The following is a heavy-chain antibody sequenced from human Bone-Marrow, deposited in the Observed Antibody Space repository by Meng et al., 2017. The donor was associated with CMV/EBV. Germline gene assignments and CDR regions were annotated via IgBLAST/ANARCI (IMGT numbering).Heavy chain of an antibody. V-gene: IGHV4-4*07. CDR2: IYTSGSP. CDR1: GCSIRYYY. D-gene: IGHD4-17*01. J-gene: IGHJ5*02. Sequence: VSGCSIRYYYWSWIRQSAAKVLELIGRIYTSGSPSYNPSLKSRLTLSVDTSKNQFSLKLASVTAADTAIYFCARLPSTAPGGNWFDPWGPGILVTVSS. CDR3: ARLPSTAPGGNWFDP.